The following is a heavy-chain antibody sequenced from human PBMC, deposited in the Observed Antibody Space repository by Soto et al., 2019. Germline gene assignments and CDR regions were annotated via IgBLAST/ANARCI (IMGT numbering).Heavy chain of an antibody. CDR3: ARQPSRGYCSGGSYYCNWFDP. CDR2: IYPGDSDT. CDR1: GYSFTSYW. Sequence: PGESLKISCKGSGYSFTSYWSGWVRQMPGKGLEWMGIIYPGDSDTRYSPSFQGQVTISADKSISTAYLQWSSLKASDTAMYYCARQPSRGYCSGGSYYCNWFDPWGQGTLVTVSS. J-gene: IGHJ5*02. D-gene: IGHD2-15*01. V-gene: IGHV5-51*01.